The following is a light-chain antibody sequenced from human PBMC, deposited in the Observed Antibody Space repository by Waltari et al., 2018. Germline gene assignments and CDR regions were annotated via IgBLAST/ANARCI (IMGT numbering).Light chain of an antibody. CDR3: SSYTSSSTYV. CDR1: SSDGGCYNY. CDR2: HVS. V-gene: IGLV2-14*03. Sequence: QSVLTQPASVSGSPGQSITISCTGTSSDGGCYNYYSWYQQHPGTAPKLMIYHVSNRPSGVSNRFSGSKSGNTASLTISGLQAEDEADYYCSSYTSSSTYVFGTGTKVTVL. J-gene: IGLJ1*01.